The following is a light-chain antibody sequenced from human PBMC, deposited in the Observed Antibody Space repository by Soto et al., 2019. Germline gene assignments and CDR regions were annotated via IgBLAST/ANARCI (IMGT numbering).Light chain of an antibody. CDR2: FGS. CDR1: ESLLHTNGNNY. CDR3: LQALQPRWT. Sequence: DIVMTQSPLSLRVTPGEPASISCRSSESLLHTNGNNYLDWYLQKPGQSPQLLIYFGSTRASGVPDRFSGSGSDTDFTLTISRVEAEDVGVYYCLQALQPRWTLGQGTKVEIK. V-gene: IGKV2-28*01. J-gene: IGKJ1*01.